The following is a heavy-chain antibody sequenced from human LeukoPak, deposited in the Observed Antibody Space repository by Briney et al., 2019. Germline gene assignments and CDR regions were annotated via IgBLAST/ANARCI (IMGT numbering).Heavy chain of an antibody. J-gene: IGHJ3*02. CDR3: ARGLYYYDSSGYYPNDAFDI. CDR1: GYTFIRYG. V-gene: IGHV1-46*01. D-gene: IGHD3-22*01. CDR2: INPSGGST. Sequence: GASVKVSCKASGYTFIRYGISWVRQAPGQGLEWMGIINPSGGSTSYAQKFQGRVTMTRDTSTSTVYMELSSLRSEDTAVYYCARGLYYYDSSGYYPNDAFDIWGQGTMVTVSS.